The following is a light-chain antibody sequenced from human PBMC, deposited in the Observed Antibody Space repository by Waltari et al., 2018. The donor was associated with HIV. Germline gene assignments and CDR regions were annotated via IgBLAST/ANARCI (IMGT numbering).Light chain of an antibody. CDR3: QSYDNGNWV. V-gene: IGLV6-57*01. Sequence: NFMLTQPHSVSESPGKTVTISCARSSGGIANNYVQWYQQRPASSPTTVIYGDYQRPSGVPGRFSGSIDSSSNSASLTISGLKTDDEADYYCQSYDNGNWVLGGGTKVTVL. CDR1: SGGIANNY. CDR2: GDY. J-gene: IGLJ3*02.